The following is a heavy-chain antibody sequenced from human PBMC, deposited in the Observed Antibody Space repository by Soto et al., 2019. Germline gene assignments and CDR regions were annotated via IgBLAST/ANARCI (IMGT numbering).Heavy chain of an antibody. CDR1: GIIFSSYW. CDR3: ARDLSIAAAHNWFDP. CDR2: INSDGSST. J-gene: IGHJ5*02. V-gene: IGHV3-74*01. D-gene: IGHD6-13*01. Sequence: GGSLRLSCAASGIIFSSYWMHWVRQAPGKGLVWVSRINSDGSSTSYADSVKGRFTISRDNAKNTLYLQMNSLRVEDTAVYYCARDLSIAAAHNWFDPWGQGTLVTAPQ.